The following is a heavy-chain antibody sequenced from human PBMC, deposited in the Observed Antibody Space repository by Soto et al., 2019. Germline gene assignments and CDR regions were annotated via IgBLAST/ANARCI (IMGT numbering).Heavy chain of an antibody. V-gene: IGHV3-7*01. CDR2: IKEDGSEK. D-gene: IGHD2-15*01. Sequence: EVQVVESGGGLVQPGGSLRLSCAASGFTFSTYWMHWVRQAPGKGLEWVATIKEDGSEKYYVDSVKGRFTISRDNAKKSLYLQMNSLRAEDTAVYFCARDRGYCSGGTCYAVLDYWGQGILVTVSS. CDR3: ARDRGYCSGGTCYAVLDY. J-gene: IGHJ4*02. CDR1: GFTFSTYW.